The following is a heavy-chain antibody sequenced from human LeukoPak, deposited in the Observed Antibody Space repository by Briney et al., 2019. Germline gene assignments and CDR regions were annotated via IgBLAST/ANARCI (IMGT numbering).Heavy chain of an antibody. CDR3: ARIMQTPWGMDV. CDR1: GGSISPYY. Sequence: SETLSLTCTVSGGSISPYYWSWIRQPPGKGLEYIGYIYYSGTTDYSPSLKSRVTISVDTSKNQFSLKVTSVSAADTAVYYCARIMQTPWGMDVWGQGTTVTVSS. V-gene: IGHV4-59*01. J-gene: IGHJ6*02. CDR2: IYYSGTT. D-gene: IGHD2-15*01.